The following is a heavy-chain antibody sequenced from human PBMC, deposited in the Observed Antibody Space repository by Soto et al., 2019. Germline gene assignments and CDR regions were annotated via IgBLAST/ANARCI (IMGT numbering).Heavy chain of an antibody. CDR1: GGSFSGYS. CDR3: ARESHDILTGPPWVWYFDL. V-gene: IGHV4-34*01. Sequence: QVQLQPWGAGPLRPLETLSLTCGVSGGSFSGYSWAWIRPSPGQGLEWIGEINDRGSINSNPSLKSRVSISVDTSKNHYSLNLRSVTAADTAVYYCARESHDILTGPPWVWYFDLWGRGTLVTVSS. J-gene: IGHJ2*01. D-gene: IGHD3-9*01. CDR2: INDRGSI.